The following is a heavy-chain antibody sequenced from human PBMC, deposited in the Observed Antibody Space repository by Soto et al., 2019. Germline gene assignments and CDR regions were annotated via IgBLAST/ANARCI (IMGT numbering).Heavy chain of an antibody. J-gene: IGHJ4*02. V-gene: IGHV1-46*01. D-gene: IGHD3-3*01. CDR3: ARVYGLVQYDDFWSGYYDY. CDR2: FNPRGGTT. Sequence: QVQLLQYGAEVKKPGASVRISCKSSANTFINNYINWVRQAPGQGLEWLGVFNPRGGTTRYAQKFQDRVTMTGDTSTRTVFMELSNLKSEDTAVYYCARVYGLVQYDDFWSGYYDYWGQGTLVIVSS. CDR1: ANTFINNY.